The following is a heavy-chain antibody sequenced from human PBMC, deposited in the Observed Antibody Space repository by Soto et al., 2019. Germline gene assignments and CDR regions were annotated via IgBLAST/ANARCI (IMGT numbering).Heavy chain of an antibody. Sequence: PAESLNISCKTSGYSFISYWVAWVRQLPWKGLEWMGTFYPGDSTSTYSPSFQGQVTISVDTSITTAYLQLNSLKASDTAMYYCARIIGYCRKHDCSWTSEVWGQGTMVNVS. J-gene: IGHJ3*01. CDR1: GYSFISYW. V-gene: IGHV5-51*01. CDR3: ARIIGYCRKHDCSWTSEV. CDR2: FYPGDSTS. D-gene: IGHD2-15*01.